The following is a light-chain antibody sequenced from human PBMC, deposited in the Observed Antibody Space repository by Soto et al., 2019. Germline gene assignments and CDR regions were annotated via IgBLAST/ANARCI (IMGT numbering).Light chain of an antibody. CDR2: DVS. Sequence: QSVLTQPASVSGSPGQSITISCTGSSRDVGGYNYVSWYQQYPGKAPKLMIYDVSNRPSGVSNRFSGSKSGNTASLTISGLQAEDEADYYCSSYTSSGTVVFGGGTQLTVL. J-gene: IGLJ2*01. V-gene: IGLV2-14*01. CDR3: SSYTSSGTVV. CDR1: SRDVGGYNY.